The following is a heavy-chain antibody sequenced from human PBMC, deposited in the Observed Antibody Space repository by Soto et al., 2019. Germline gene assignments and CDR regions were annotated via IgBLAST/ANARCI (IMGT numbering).Heavy chain of an antibody. CDR1: GFTFDGYA. Sequence: AGGSLRLSCAASGFTFDGYAMHWVRQAPGKGLEWVSGISWNSGSIGYADSVKGRFTISRDNAKNSLYLQMNSLRAEDTALYYCAKDMALSIAAPDAFDIWGQGTMVTVSS. J-gene: IGHJ3*02. D-gene: IGHD6-6*01. CDR2: ISWNSGSI. CDR3: AKDMALSIAAPDAFDI. V-gene: IGHV3-9*01.